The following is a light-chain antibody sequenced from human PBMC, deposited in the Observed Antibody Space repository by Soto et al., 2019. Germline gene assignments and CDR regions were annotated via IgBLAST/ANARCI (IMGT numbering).Light chain of an antibody. J-gene: IGKJ5*01. CDR2: DAS. CDR1: QSVSSN. Sequence: EIVMTQSPATLSVSPWERATLSCRASQSVSSNLAWYQQKPGQAPRLLIYDASNRATGIPARFSGSGSETDFTLTISSLEPEDVAVYYCQHRMNWPLTFGQGTRLEIK. CDR3: QHRMNWPLT. V-gene: IGKV3-11*01.